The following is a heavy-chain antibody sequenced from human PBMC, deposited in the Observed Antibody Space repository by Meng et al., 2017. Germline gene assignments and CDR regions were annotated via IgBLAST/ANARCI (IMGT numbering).Heavy chain of an antibody. V-gene: IGHV4-39*01. Sequence: QAQVQVEGGGLGKPAWVPFHSCSVYGGSSRNRGYYWCLSRQPPGDGLGVVGMIGLSGFTYYTPSLKRCVAVCVDSSKSQFSLMLSYVSAAETAVYYCVRSSAWVRTGFDPWGQGTLVTVSS. J-gene: IGHJ5*02. CDR3: VRSSAWVRTGFDP. D-gene: IGHD6-19*01. CDR1: GGSSRNRGYY. CDR2: IGLSGFT.